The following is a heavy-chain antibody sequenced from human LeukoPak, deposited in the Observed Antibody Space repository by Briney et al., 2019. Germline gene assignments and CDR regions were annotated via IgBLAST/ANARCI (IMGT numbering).Heavy chain of an antibody. CDR1: GFTFSIYS. J-gene: IGHJ3*02. Sequence: GGSLRLSCAASGFTFSIYSMNWVRQAPGKGLEWVSSISSSSSYIYYADSVKGRFTISRDNAKNSLYLQVNSLRVEDTAVYYCAGALPRIVLTDAIDIWGQGTLVTVSS. CDR2: ISSSSSYI. V-gene: IGHV3-21*01. D-gene: IGHD1-26*01. CDR3: AGALPRIVLTDAIDI.